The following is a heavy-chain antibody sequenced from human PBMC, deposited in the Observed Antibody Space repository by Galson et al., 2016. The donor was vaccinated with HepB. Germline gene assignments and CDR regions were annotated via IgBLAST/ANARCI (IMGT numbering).Heavy chain of an antibody. CDR2: MNPNSGNT. V-gene: IGHV1-8*01. J-gene: IGHJ4*02. D-gene: IGHD7-27*01. CDR3: ARNPALTGDFDY. Sequence: SVKVSCKASGYTFTNYDINWVRQATGQGPECMGWMNPNSGNTGYAQKFQGRITMTRDISISTAYMELSSLRSEDTAVYYCARNPALTGDFDYWGQGSLVTVSS. CDR1: GYTFTNYD.